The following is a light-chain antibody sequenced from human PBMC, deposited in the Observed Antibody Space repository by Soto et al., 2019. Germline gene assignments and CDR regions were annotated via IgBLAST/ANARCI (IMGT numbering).Light chain of an antibody. CDR2: RNN. J-gene: IGLJ1*01. CDR3: AAWDDSLSGYV. CDR1: SSNIGSNY. Sequence: QSALTQPPSASGTPGQRVTISCSGSSSNIGSNYVYWYLQLPGTAPKLLIYRNNQRPSGVPDRFSGSKSGTSASLAISGLRSEDEADYYCAAWDDSLSGYVFGTGTKVTVL. V-gene: IGLV1-47*01.